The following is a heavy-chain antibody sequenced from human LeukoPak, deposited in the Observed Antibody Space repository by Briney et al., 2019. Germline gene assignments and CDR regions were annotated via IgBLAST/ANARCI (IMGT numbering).Heavy chain of an antibody. Sequence: ASVKVSCKASGYTFTSYGISWVRQAPGQGLEWMGWISAYNGNTNYAQKLQGRVTMTTDTSTSTAYMELRSLRSDDTAVYYCARDSGYCSSTSCYVWFDPWGQGTLVTVSS. CDR2: ISAYNGNT. CDR3: ARDSGYCSSTSCYVWFDP. CDR1: GYTFTSYG. J-gene: IGHJ5*02. D-gene: IGHD2-2*01. V-gene: IGHV1-18*01.